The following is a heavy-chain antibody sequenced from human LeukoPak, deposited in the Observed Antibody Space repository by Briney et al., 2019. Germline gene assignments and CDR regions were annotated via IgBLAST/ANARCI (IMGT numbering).Heavy chain of an antibody. Sequence: GGSLRLSCAASGFTFSSYWMHWVRQAPGKGLVWVSRINSDGSSTSYADSMKGRFTISRDNAKNTLYLQMNSLRAEDTAVYYCARDTLYSSSWYPLGYYYGMDVWGQGTTVTVSS. CDR1: GFTFSSYW. D-gene: IGHD6-13*01. CDR3: ARDTLYSSSWYPLGYYYGMDV. J-gene: IGHJ6*02. V-gene: IGHV3-74*01. CDR2: INSDGSST.